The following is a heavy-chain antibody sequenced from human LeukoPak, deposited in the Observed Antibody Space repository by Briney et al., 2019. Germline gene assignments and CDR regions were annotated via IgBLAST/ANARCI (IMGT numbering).Heavy chain of an antibody. CDR2: ISWNSGSI. CDR1: GFTFDDYA. J-gene: IGHJ3*02. D-gene: IGHD3-10*01. Sequence: GRSLRLSCAASGFTFDDYAMHWVRQAPGKGLEWVSGISWNSGSIGYADSVKGRFTISRDNAKNSLYLQMNSLRAEDTALYYRASAFGELFHDAFDIWGQGTMVTVSS. V-gene: IGHV3-9*01. CDR3: ASAFGELFHDAFDI.